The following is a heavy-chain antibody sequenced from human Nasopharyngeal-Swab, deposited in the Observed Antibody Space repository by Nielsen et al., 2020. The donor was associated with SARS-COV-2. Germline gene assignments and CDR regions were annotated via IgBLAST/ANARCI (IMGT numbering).Heavy chain of an antibody. J-gene: IGHJ3*01. V-gene: IGHV4-31*03. CDR2: IYYSGST. Sequence: TLSLTCTVSGGSISSGGYYWSWIRQHPGKGLEWIGYIYYSGSTYYNPSLKSRVTISVDTSKNQFSLKLSSVTAADTAVYYCARDLRSSSWDAFSLWGQGTMVTVSS. D-gene: IGHD6-13*01. CDR1: GGSISSGGYY. CDR3: ARDLRSSSWDAFSL.